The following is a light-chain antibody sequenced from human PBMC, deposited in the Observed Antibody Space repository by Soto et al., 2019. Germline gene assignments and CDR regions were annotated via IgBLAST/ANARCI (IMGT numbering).Light chain of an antibody. CDR2: GAS. CDR3: QQYGSSTPIT. CDR1: QSVSSSN. Sequence: EIVLTQSPGTLSLSPGERATLSCRASQSVSSSNLAWYQQKPGQAPRLLIFGASNRATGIPDRFSGSGSGTDFTLTISRLEPDDFAVYYCQQYGSSTPITFGQGTRLEIK. J-gene: IGKJ5*01. V-gene: IGKV3-20*01.